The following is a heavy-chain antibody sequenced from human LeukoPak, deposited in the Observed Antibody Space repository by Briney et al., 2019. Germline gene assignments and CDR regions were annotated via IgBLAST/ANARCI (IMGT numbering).Heavy chain of an antibody. CDR2: INPNSGGT. J-gene: IGHJ4*02. D-gene: IGHD3-22*01. CDR3: ARSRGLHYYDSSGYYGY. Sequence: GASVKVSCKASGYTFTGYYMHWVRQAPGQGLERMGRINPNSGGTNYAQKFQGRVTMTRDTSISTAYMELSRLRSDDTAVYYCARSRGLHYYDSSGYYGYWGQGTLVTVSS. CDR1: GYTFTGYY. V-gene: IGHV1-2*06.